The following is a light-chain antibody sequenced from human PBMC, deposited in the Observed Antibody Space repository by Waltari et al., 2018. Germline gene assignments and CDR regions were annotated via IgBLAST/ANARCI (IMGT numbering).Light chain of an antibody. Sequence: IVLTQSPGTLSLSPGGRATLSCRASQSVSRSLPWYQQKPGQAPKLLIYGASTRATGIPDRFTGSGSGTDFSLTISSLEPEDFAIYFCQHYVRLPATFGQGTKVEIK. CDR1: QSVSRS. CDR3: QHYVRLPAT. J-gene: IGKJ1*01. CDR2: GAS. V-gene: IGKV3-20*01.